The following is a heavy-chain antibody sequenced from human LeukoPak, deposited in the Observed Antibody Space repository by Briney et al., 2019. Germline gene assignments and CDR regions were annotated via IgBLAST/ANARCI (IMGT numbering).Heavy chain of an antibody. CDR3: ASHSGYSSSPAAFDI. Sequence: GESLKISCKASGYTFTTYWIGWVRQMPGKGLEWLGIIYPSDSDTTYNPSFQGQVTISADKSISTAYLHWSSLKASDTAIYYCASHSGYSSSPAAFDIWGQGTMVTVSS. V-gene: IGHV5-51*01. CDR1: GYTFTTYW. J-gene: IGHJ3*02. D-gene: IGHD6-13*01. CDR2: IYPSDSDT.